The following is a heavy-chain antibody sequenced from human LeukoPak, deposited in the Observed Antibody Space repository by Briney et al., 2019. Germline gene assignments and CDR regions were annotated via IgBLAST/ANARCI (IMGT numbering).Heavy chain of an antibody. CDR3: AKGVEYYYYYYYMDV. V-gene: IGHV1-8*01. CDR1: GYTFTSYD. J-gene: IGHJ6*03. Sequence: ASVKVSCKASGYTFTSYDINWVRQATGQGLEWMGWMNPNSGNTGYAQKFQGRVTMTRNTSISTAYMELSSLRAEDTAVYYCAKGVEYYYYYYYMDVWGKGTTVTVSS. CDR2: MNPNSGNT.